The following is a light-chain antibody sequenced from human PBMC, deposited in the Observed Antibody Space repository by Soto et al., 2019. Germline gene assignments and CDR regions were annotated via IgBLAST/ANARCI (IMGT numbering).Light chain of an antibody. CDR1: SSDIGGYNE. CDR2: DVT. V-gene: IGLV2-8*01. Sequence: QSALAQLPSASGSPGQSVTISCTGTSSDIGGYNEVSWYQHHPGKAPKLMIYDVTKRPSGVPDRFSGSRSGNTASLTVSGLQAEDEADYYCCSYAGSHTKYVFGTGTKLTVL. J-gene: IGLJ1*01. CDR3: CSYAGSHTKYV.